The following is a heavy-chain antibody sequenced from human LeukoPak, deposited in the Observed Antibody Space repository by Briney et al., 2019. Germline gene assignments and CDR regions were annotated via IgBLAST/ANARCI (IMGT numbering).Heavy chain of an antibody. CDR3: AVSQYSGNANY. J-gene: IGHJ4*02. D-gene: IGHD1-26*01. CDR2: MNSDGRST. CDR1: GFTFSSYW. Sequence: GGSLRLSCAASGFTFSSYWMHWVRQTPGKGLVWVSRMNSDGRSTSYADSVKGRFTISRDNAKSTLYLQMNSMRADDTAVYYCAVSQYSGNANYWGQGTLVTVSS. V-gene: IGHV3-74*01.